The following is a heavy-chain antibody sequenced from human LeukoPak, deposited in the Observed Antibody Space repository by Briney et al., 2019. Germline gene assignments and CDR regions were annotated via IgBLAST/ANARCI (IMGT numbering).Heavy chain of an antibody. V-gene: IGHV3-53*01. CDR3: ARAAYDGNGYTANHDY. Sequence: GGSLRLSCATSGFIVSSNYMSWVRQAPGKRLEWVSVLYSDGTTYYADSVKGRFTISRGNSKNTLFLQMNNLRAEDTAVYYCARAAYDGNGYTANHDYWGRGTLVTVSS. CDR1: GFIVSSNY. CDR2: LYSDGTT. D-gene: IGHD3-22*01. J-gene: IGHJ4*02.